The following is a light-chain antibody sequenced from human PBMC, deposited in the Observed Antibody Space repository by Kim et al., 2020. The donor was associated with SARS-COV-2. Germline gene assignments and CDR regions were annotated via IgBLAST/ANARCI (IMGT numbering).Light chain of an antibody. CDR2: GAS. V-gene: IGKV3-15*01. J-gene: IGKJ1*01. CDR3: QQYNNWPPWT. Sequence: PGERATPSCRASQRVSSNLAWYQQKPGQAPRLLIYGASTRATGIPARCSGSGSGTEFTLTISSLQSEDFAVYCCQQYNNWPPWTFGQGTKVDIK. CDR1: QRVSSN.